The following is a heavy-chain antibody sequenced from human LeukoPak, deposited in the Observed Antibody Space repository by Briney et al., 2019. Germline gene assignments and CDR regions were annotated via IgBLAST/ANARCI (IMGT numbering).Heavy chain of an antibody. V-gene: IGHV3-23*01. CDR1: GFTFSSYA. CDR2: ISGSGGST. D-gene: IGHD3-22*01. J-gene: IGHJ4*02. Sequence: GGSLRLSCAASGFTFSSYAMSWVRKAPGKGLEWVSAISGSGGSTYYADSVKGRFTISRDNSKNTLYLQMSSLRAGDTAVYYCAKSSYYDSSGYYREYYFDYWGQGTLVTVSS. CDR3: AKSSYYDSSGYYREYYFDY.